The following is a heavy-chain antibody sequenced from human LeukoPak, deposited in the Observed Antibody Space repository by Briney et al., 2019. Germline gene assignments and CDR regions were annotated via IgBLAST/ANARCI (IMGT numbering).Heavy chain of an antibody. J-gene: IGHJ4*02. CDR3: AKFLVVAAAATGTAFDY. CDR2: ISGSGGST. Sequence: PGGSLRLSCAASGFTSSSYAMSWVRQAPGKGLEWVSAISGSGGSTYYADSVKGRFTISRDNSKNTLYLQMNSLRAEDTAVYYCAKFLVVAAAATGTAFDYWGQGTLVTVSS. V-gene: IGHV3-23*01. CDR1: GFTSSSYA. D-gene: IGHD2-15*01.